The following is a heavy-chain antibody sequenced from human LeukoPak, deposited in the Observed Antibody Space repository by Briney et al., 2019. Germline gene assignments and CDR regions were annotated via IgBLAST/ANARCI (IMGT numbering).Heavy chain of an antibody. D-gene: IGHD6-13*01. J-gene: IGHJ4*02. Sequence: PGGSLRLSCAASGFTFSSYSMNWVRQAPGKGLEWASSISSSSSYIYYADSVKGRFTISRDNAKNSLYLQMNSLRAEDTAVYYCARDRSSSWYPADEGFDYWGQGTLVTVSS. CDR2: ISSSSSYI. CDR1: GFTFSSYS. V-gene: IGHV3-21*01. CDR3: ARDRSSSWYPADEGFDY.